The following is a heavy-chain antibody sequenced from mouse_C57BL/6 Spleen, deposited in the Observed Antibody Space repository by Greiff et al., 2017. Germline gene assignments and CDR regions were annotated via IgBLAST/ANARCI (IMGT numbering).Heavy chain of an antibody. Sequence: QVQLKESGAELARPGASVKLSCKASGYTFTSYGISWVKQRTGQGLEWIGEIYPRSGNTYYNEKFKGKATLTADKSSSTAYMELRSLTSEDSAVYSGARSYGYDGYYYSMDYWGQGTSVTVSS. CDR1: GYTFTSYG. V-gene: IGHV1-81*01. D-gene: IGHD2-2*01. J-gene: IGHJ4*01. CDR3: ARSYGYDGYYYSMDY. CDR2: IYPRSGNT.